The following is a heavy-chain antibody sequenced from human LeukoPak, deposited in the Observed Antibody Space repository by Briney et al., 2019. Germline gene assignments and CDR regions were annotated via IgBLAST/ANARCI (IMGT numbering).Heavy chain of an antibody. J-gene: IGHJ4*02. CDR3: AKALHSYGFRLFAY. D-gene: IGHD5-18*01. Sequence: GGPLRLSCAASGFTVSSNYMSWVRQAAGKGLEWVSAISGSGGSTYYADSVKGRFTISRDNSKNTLYLQMNSLRAEDTAVYYCAKALHSYGFRLFAYSGQGTLGTVSS. CDR2: ISGSGGST. CDR1: GFTVSSNY. V-gene: IGHV3-23*01.